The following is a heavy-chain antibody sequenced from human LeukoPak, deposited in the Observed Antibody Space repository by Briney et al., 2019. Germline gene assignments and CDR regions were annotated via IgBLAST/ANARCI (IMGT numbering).Heavy chain of an antibody. V-gene: IGHV3-30*18. CDR2: ITYDGSNK. Sequence: GGSLRLSCAASGFTFSSYSMNWVRQAPGKGLEWVAVITYDGSNKYYTDSVKGRFTISRDNSKSTLYLQMNSLRAEDTAVYYCAKVRWDNSGWYYLDDWGQGTLVTVSS. CDR3: AKVRWDNSGWYYLDD. D-gene: IGHD6-19*01. J-gene: IGHJ4*02. CDR1: GFTFSSYS.